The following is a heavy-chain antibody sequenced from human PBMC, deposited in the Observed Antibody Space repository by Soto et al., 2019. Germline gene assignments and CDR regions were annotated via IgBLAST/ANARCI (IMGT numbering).Heavy chain of an antibody. CDR2: IYPGDSDT. CDR3: ARLPGIAARRNYYSYYGMDV. V-gene: IGHV5-51*01. CDR1: GYSFTSYW. D-gene: IGHD6-6*01. Sequence: GESLKISCKGSGYSFTSYWIGWVRQMPGKGLEWMGIIYPGDSDTRYSPSFQGQVTISADKSISTAYLQWSSLKASDTAMYYCARLPGIAARRNYYSYYGMDVWGQGNTVTVSS. J-gene: IGHJ6*02.